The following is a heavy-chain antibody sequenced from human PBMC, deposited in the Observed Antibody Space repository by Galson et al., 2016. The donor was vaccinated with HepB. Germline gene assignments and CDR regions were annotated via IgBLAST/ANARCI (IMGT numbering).Heavy chain of an antibody. V-gene: IGHV3-30-3*01. Sequence: SLRLSCAASGFTFSGYAIHWVRQAPGRGLEWVAVTSYDGSNKYYADSVKGRFTISRDNSKNTLYLQMNSLRAEDTAVYYCARDVIPRPPDYFDSWGQGTVVTVSS. D-gene: IGHD2-21*01. CDR1: GFTFSGYA. CDR3: ARDVIPRPPDYFDS. J-gene: IGHJ4*02. CDR2: TSYDGSNK.